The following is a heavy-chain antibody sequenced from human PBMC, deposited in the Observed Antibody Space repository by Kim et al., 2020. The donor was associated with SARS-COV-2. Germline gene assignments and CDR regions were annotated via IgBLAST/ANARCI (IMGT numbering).Heavy chain of an antibody. CDR3: ARGPGTVTRKYYYYGMDV. J-gene: IGHJ6*02. V-gene: IGHV4-34*01. CDR1: GGSFSGYY. Sequence: SETLSLTCAVYGGSFSGYYWSWIRQPPGKGLEWIGEINHSGSTNYNPSLKSRVTISVDTSKNQFSLKLSSVTAADTAVYYCARGPGTVTRKYYYYGMDVWGQGTTGTVSS. CDR2: INHSGST. D-gene: IGHD4-17*01.